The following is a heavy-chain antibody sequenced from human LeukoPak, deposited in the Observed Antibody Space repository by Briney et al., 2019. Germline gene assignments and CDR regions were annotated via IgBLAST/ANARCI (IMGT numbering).Heavy chain of an antibody. D-gene: IGHD3-3*02. V-gene: IGHV3-30*02. Sequence: GGSLRLSCAASGFTFSSYEMNWVRQAPGKGLEWVAFIRYDGSNKYYADSVKGRFTISRDNSKNTLYLQMNSLRAEDTAVYYCAKDRAFLLDYWGQGTLVTVSS. CDR1: GFTFSSYE. J-gene: IGHJ4*02. CDR3: AKDRAFLLDY. CDR2: IRYDGSNK.